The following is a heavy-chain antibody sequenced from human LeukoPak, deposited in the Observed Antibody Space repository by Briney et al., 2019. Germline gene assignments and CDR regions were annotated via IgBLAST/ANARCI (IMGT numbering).Heavy chain of an antibody. CDR1: GFIVSGDF. D-gene: IGHD3-16*01. J-gene: IGHJ6*01. Sequence: GGSLRLSCAASGFIVSGDFMSWVRQAPGKGLEWVSVIYSDGSTYYADSVKGRFTISRDNSKNTLYLQMSNLRAEDTAVYFCARGGGLDVWXQXATVTVSS. CDR3: ARGGGLDV. CDR2: IYSDGST. V-gene: IGHV3-53*01.